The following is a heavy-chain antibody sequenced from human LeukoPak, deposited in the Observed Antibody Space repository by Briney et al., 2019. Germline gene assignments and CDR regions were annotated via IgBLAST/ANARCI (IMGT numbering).Heavy chain of an antibody. CDR2: IYYSGST. Sequence: EPSETLSLTCTVSGGSISSYYWSWIRQPPGKGLEWIGSIYYSGSTYYNPSLKSRVTISVDTSKNQFSLKLSSVTAADTAVYYCARHRSIGSSGLSAFDIWGQGTMVTVSS. J-gene: IGHJ3*02. D-gene: IGHD3-22*01. CDR3: ARHRSIGSSGLSAFDI. V-gene: IGHV4-59*05. CDR1: GGSISSYY.